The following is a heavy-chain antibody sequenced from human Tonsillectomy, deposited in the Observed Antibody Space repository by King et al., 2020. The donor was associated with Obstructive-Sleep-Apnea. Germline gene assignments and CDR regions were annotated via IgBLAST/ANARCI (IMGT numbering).Heavy chain of an antibody. CDR2: IYYSGDT. Sequence: QVQLQESGPGLVKPSQTLSLTCTVSGDSISSGDYFWTWIRQPPGKGLEWIGYIYYSGDTYYNPSLNSRVTISVDTSKNQFSLKLTSVTAADTAVYYCARQFIAAEAQFDYWGLGTLVTVSS. V-gene: IGHV4-30-4*01. CDR3: ARQFIAAEAQFDY. D-gene: IGHD6-13*01. J-gene: IGHJ4*02. CDR1: GDSISSGDYF.